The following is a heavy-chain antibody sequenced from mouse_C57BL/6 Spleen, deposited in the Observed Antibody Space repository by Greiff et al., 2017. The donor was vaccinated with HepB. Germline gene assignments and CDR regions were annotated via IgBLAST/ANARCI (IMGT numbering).Heavy chain of an antibody. J-gene: IGHJ4*01. V-gene: IGHV1-64*01. CDR2: IHPNSGST. D-gene: IGHD1-1*01. CDR1: GYTFTSYW. CDR3: ARGDYYGDEAMDY. Sequence: VQLQQSGAELVKPGASVKLSCKASGYTFTSYWMHWVKQRPGQGLEWIGMIHPNSGSTNYNEKFKSKATLTVDNSSSTAYMQLSSLTSEDSAVYYCARGDYYGDEAMDYWGQGTSVTVPS.